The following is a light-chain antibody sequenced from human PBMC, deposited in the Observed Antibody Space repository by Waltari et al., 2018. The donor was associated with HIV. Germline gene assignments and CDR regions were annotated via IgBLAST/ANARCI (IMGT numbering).Light chain of an antibody. CDR3: ATWDRSLSRVI. CDR2: DNN. V-gene: IGLV1-51*01. CDR1: SSNIGNNF. J-gene: IGLJ2*01. Sequence: QSVLTQPPSVSAAPRQNVTIPCSGTSSNIGNNFVSWYQQLPGTAPKLLIYDNNKRPSGIPDRFSGSKSGTSATLGITGLQTGDEADYFCATWDRSLSRVIFGGGTRLTVL.